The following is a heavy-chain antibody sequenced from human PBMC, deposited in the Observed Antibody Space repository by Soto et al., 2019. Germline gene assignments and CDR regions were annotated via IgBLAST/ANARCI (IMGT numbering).Heavy chain of an antibody. CDR3: ARGYLIAAAGTGWFDP. J-gene: IGHJ5*02. CDR2: INPSGGST. Sequence: ASVKVSCKASGYTFTSYYMHWVRQAPGQGLEWMGIINPSGGSTSYAQKFQGRVTMTRDTSTSTVYMELSSLRSEDTAVYYCARGYLIAAAGTGWFDPRGQGTLVTVSS. D-gene: IGHD6-13*01. CDR1: GYTFTSYY. V-gene: IGHV1-46*01.